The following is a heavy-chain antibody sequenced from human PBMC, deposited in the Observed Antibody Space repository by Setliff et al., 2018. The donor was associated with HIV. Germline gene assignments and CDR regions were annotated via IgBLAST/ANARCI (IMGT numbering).Heavy chain of an antibody. CDR1: GGSIGGYY. J-gene: IGHJ3*02. Sequence: SETLSLTCTVSGGSIGGYYWSWIRQHPGKGLEWIGFISYSGTAYYNPSLKSRVTISVETSKNQFSLKLSSVIAPDPAVYYCARVGFGDSDAFDIWGQGTMVTVSS. D-gene: IGHD3-16*01. CDR2: ISYSGTA. V-gene: IGHV4-31*03. CDR3: ARVGFGDSDAFDI.